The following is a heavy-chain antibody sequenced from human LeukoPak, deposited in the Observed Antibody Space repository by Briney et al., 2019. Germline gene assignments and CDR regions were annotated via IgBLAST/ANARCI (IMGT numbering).Heavy chain of an antibody. CDR3: ARDYGGENWYFDL. J-gene: IGHJ2*01. CDR1: GFTFSSYA. V-gene: IGHV3-30-3*01. Sequence: GGSLRLSCAASGFTFSSYAMHWVRQAPGKGLEWVAVISYDGSNKYYADSAKGRFTISRDNSKNTQYLQMNSLRAEDTAVYYCARDYGGENWYFDLWGRGTLVTVSS. D-gene: IGHD4-23*01. CDR2: ISYDGSNK.